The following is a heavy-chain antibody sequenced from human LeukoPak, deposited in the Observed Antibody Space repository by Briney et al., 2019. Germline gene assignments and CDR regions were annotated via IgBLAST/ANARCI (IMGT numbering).Heavy chain of an antibody. D-gene: IGHD3-22*01. J-gene: IGHJ4*02. V-gene: IGHV3-23*01. Sequence: GGSLRLSCAASGFTFSSYAMSWVRQAPGKGLEWVSAISGSGGSTYYADSVKGRFTISRDNSKNTLYLQINSLRAEDTAVYYCAKSDDSSGYYLFDYWGQGTLVTVSS. CDR3: AKSDDSSGYYLFDY. CDR2: ISGSGGST. CDR1: GFTFSSYA.